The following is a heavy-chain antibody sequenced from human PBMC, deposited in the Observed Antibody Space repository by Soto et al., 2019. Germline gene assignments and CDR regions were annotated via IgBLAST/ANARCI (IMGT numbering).Heavy chain of an antibody. D-gene: IGHD3-22*01. V-gene: IGHV4-31*03. CDR1: ADSIRDGGYY. CDR2: IYYTGTT. J-gene: IGHJ3*02. Sequence: PSETLSLTCSVFADSIRDGGYYWSWIRQLPGKGLEWLGYIYYTGTTYYNPSLKSRLTMSVDMSKSQFSLKLSSVTAADTAVYYCARDAMIVPEVAFDIWGQGTMVTVSS. CDR3: ARDAMIVPEVAFDI.